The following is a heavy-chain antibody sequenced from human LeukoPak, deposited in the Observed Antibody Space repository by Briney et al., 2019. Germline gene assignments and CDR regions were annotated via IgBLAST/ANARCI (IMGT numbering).Heavy chain of an antibody. CDR1: GGSFSGYY. Sequence: SETLSLTCAVYGGSFSGYYWSWIRQPPGKGLEWIGEINHSGSTNYNPSLKSRVTISVDTSKNQFSLKLSSVTAADTAVYYCARGWLPPHVWGSYRQAYYFDYWGQGTLVTVSS. D-gene: IGHD3-16*02. V-gene: IGHV4-34*01. CDR3: ARGWLPPHVWGSYRQAYYFDY. J-gene: IGHJ4*02. CDR2: INHSGST.